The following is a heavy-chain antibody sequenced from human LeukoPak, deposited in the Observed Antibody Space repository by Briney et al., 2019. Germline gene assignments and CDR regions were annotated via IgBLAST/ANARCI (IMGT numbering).Heavy chain of an antibody. J-gene: IGHJ4*02. CDR2: VIPIFGIA. CDR1: GGTLSRYA. Sequence: SVKVSCKASGGTLSRYAISWVRQAPGQGLEWMGRVIPIFGIANYAQKFQGRVTITADKSTSTAYMELSSLRSEDTAVYYCARDTRITMIVVVTGELDYWGQGSLVTVSS. V-gene: IGHV1-69*04. D-gene: IGHD3-22*01. CDR3: ARDTRITMIVVVTGELDY.